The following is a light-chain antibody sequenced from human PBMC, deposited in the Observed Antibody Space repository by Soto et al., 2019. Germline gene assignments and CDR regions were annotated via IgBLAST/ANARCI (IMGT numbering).Light chain of an antibody. Sequence: DIQMAQSPSSLSASVGDRVTITCRASQSISNYLNWYQQKPGKAPKLLIYAASTVQSGVPSRFSASVSGTEFTLTISGLQPEDFATYYCQQSYSNPLFTFDPETKVDI. CDR2: AAS. CDR3: QQSYSNPLFT. CDR1: QSISNY. J-gene: IGKJ3*01. V-gene: IGKV1-39*01.